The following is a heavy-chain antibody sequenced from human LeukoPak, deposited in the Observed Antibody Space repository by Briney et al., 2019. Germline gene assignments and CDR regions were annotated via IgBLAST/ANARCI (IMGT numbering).Heavy chain of an antibody. Sequence: NPGGSLRLSCAASGFTFSDYYMNWIRQAPGKGLEWVSYISGSGSPIYYADSVKGRFTISRDNAKNSLYLQMNSLRAEDTAVYYCASGVGAVDAFDIWGQGTMVTVSS. V-gene: IGHV3-11*04. CDR3: ASGVGAVDAFDI. J-gene: IGHJ3*02. CDR2: ISGSGSPI. CDR1: GFTFSDYY. D-gene: IGHD1-26*01.